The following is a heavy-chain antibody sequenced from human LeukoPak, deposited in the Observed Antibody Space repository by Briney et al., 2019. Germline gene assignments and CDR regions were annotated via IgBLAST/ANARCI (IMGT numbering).Heavy chain of an antibody. D-gene: IGHD3-10*01. CDR2: ISGSGGST. CDR1: GFTFSSYA. CDR3: AKAEGRYYGSGRY. Sequence: PGGSLRLSCAASGFTFSSYAMSWVRQAPGKGLEWVSAISGSGGSTYYADSVKGRFTISRDNSKNTLYLEMNSLRAEDTAVYYCAKAEGRYYGSGRYWGQGTLVTVSS. V-gene: IGHV3-23*01. J-gene: IGHJ4*02.